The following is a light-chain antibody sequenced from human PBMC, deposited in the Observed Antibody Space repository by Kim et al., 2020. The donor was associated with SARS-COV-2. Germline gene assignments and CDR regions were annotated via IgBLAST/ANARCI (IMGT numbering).Light chain of an antibody. CDR3: QAWDSSTAV. CDR2: RDS. Sequence: SYELTQPPSVSVSPGQTASITCSGDNLGNKYACWYQQKPGQSPVLVIYRDSKRPSGIPERFSGSNSGNTATLTISGTQAMDEADYYCQAWDSSTAVFGGG. V-gene: IGLV3-1*01. J-gene: IGLJ2*01. CDR1: NLGNKY.